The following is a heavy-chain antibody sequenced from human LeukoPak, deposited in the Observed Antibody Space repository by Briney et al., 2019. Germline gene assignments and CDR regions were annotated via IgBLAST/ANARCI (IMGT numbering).Heavy chain of an antibody. CDR1: GGSISSSSYY. J-gene: IGHJ4*02. Sequence: SETLSLTCTVSGGSISSSSYYWGWIRQPPGKGLEWIGSIYYSGSTYYNPSLKSRVTISVDTSKNQFSLKLSSVTAADTAVYYCASLRDYYDSSGYYPKYYFDYWGQGTLVTVSS. V-gene: IGHV4-39*01. CDR3: ASLRDYYDSSGYYPKYYFDY. D-gene: IGHD3-22*01. CDR2: IYYSGST.